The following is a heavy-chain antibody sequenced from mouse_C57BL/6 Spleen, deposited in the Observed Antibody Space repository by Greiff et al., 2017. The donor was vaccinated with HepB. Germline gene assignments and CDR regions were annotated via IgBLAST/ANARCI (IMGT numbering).Heavy chain of an antibody. CDR2: IHPNSGST. V-gene: IGHV1-64*01. J-gene: IGHJ2*01. CDR3: ARSLTGTWYFDY. CDR1: GYTFTSYW. D-gene: IGHD4-1*01. Sequence: QVQLQQPGAELVKPGASVKLSCKASGYTFTSYWMHWVKQRPGQGLEWIGMIHPNSGSTNYNEKFKSKATLTVDKSSSTAYMQLSSLTSEDSAVYYCARSLTGTWYFDYWGQGTTLTVSS.